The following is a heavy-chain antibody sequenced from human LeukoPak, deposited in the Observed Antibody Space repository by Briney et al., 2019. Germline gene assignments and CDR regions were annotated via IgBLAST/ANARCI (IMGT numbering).Heavy chain of an antibody. CDR2: IYYSGST. V-gene: IGHV4-31*03. Sequence: PSETLSLTCTVSGGSISSGGYYWSWIRQHPGKGLEWIGYIYYSGSTYYNPSLKSRVTISVDTSKNQFSLKLSSVTAADTAVYYCARGVVVVPAAIPGVPWFDPWGQGTLVTASS. J-gene: IGHJ5*02. CDR1: GGSISSGGYY. D-gene: IGHD2-2*01. CDR3: ARGVVVVPAAIPGVPWFDP.